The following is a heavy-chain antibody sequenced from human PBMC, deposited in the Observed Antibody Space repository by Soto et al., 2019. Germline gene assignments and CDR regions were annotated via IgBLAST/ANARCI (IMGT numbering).Heavy chain of an antibody. Sequence: DVQLLESGGGLVQPEGSLRLSCAASGFTFSSYAMGWVRQGPGKGLVWGAVVSIGGSTHYADSVRGRFTVSRSNSKTTRPLKMNSLTAEDTAVYFCANRRGAGGHFDYWGPGALVTVSS. V-gene: IGHV3-23*01. CDR1: GFTFSSYA. J-gene: IGHJ4*02. CDR2: VSIGGST. CDR3: ANRRGAGGHFDY. D-gene: IGHD2-15*01.